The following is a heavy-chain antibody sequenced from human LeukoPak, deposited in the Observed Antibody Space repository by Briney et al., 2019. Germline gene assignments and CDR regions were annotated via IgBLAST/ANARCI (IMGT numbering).Heavy chain of an antibody. CDR2: ISGSGRST. J-gene: IGHJ4*02. V-gene: IGHV3-23*01. Sequence: GGSLRLSCAASGFTFSSYGMSWVRQAPGKGRGWVSAISGSGRSTYYADPLKRRFTISRDNSKNTLYLQMNSLRAEDTAIYYCAKDPSTLTLTDDSWGQGTLVTVPS. CDR1: GFTFSSYG. CDR3: AKDPSTLTLTDDS.